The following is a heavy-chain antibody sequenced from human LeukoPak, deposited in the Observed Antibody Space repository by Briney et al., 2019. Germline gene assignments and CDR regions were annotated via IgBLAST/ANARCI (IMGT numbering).Heavy chain of an antibody. CDR2: ISSSTRYI. V-gene: IGHV3-21*01. CDR1: GFTFRSYT. D-gene: IGHD2-15*01. J-gene: IGHJ4*02. Sequence: GGSLRLSCEASGFTFRSYTMNWGRQAPGKGLEWVSSISSSTRYINYADSVKGRFTISGDNAKNSLCLQMNSLRAEDTAVYYCAKGGGDSCCEWGQGTLVTVSS. CDR3: AKGGGDSCCE.